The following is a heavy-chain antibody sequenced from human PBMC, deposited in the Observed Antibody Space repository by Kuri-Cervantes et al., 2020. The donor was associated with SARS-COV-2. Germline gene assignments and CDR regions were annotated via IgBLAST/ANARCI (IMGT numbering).Heavy chain of an antibody. CDR3: ARGPIAAAGRLSFDP. J-gene: IGHJ5*02. CDR2: FDPEDGET. V-gene: IGHV1-24*01. Sequence: ASVKVSCKVSGYTLTELSMHWVRQAPGKGLEWMGGFDPEDGETIYAQKFQGRVTMTEDTSTDTAYMELSSLRSEDTAVYYCARGPIAAAGRLSFDPWGQGTLVTVSS. CDR1: GYTLTELS. D-gene: IGHD6-13*01.